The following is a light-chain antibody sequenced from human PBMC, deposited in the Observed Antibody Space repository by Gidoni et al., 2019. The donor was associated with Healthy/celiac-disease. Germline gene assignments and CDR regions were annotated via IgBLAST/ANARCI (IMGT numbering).Light chain of an antibody. CDR3: QQSYSTLLFT. CDR1: QSISSY. V-gene: IGKV1-39*01. CDR2: AAS. Sequence: DIQMTQSPSSLSASVGDRVTITCRASQSISSYLHWYQQKPGKAPKLLIYAASSLQSGVPSRFSGSGSGTDFTLTISSLQPEDFATYYCQQSYSTLLFTFGPGTKVDSK. J-gene: IGKJ3*01.